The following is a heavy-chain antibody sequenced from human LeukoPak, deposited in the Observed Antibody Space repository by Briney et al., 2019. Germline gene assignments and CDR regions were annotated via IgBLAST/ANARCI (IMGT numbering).Heavy chain of an antibody. CDR2: VHHSGST. Sequence: PGGSLRLSCAASGFTVSSNYMSWVRQSPGKGLEWIASVHHSGSTYDNPSLKSRVTISVDTSKNQFSLKLTSVSAADTAVYYCASRSTVAGRGRFDPSGQGTLVTVSS. J-gene: IGHJ5*02. D-gene: IGHD6-19*01. CDR1: GFTVSSNYM. V-gene: IGHV4-38-2*01. CDR3: ASRSTVAGRGRFDP.